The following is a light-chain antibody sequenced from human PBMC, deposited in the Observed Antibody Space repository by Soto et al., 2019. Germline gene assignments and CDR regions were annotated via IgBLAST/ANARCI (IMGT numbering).Light chain of an antibody. V-gene: IGKV3-20*01. CDR3: QQHDILPIT. CDR2: GAS. J-gene: IGKJ5*01. Sequence: EIVLTQSPGTLSLSPGERATLSCRASQTVSSGYLAWYQQRPGQAPRLLIFGASSRATGIPDRFSGSGSGTDFTLTISRLEPEDFALYYCQQHDILPITFGQGTRLEIK. CDR1: QTVSSGY.